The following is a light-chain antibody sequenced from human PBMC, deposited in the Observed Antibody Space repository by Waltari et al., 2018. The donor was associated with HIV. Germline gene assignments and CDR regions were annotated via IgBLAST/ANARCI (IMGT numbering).Light chain of an antibody. CDR1: RSDISYFTY. CDR3: AAYAGNNIVI. J-gene: IGLJ2*01. CDR2: DVN. V-gene: IGLV2-8*01. Sequence: QSALTQPASASGSPGQSVTVSCTGPRSDISYFTYVSWYQQHPGKAPKLLIYDVNKRPSGVPDRFSASKSGATASLTVSGLLAEDEADYYCAAYAGNNIVIFGGGTKVTV.